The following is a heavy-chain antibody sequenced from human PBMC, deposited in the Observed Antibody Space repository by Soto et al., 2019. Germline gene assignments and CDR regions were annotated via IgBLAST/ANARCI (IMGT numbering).Heavy chain of an antibody. D-gene: IGHD2-15*01. CDR1: GYSFSSYW. CDR2: IYPGDSDT. J-gene: IGHJ6*03. V-gene: IGHV5-51*01. CDR3: ARRSDVVAATRYYYYYLAV. Sequence: PGEALKISCKGSGYSFSSYWIGWVRQMPGKGLEWMGIIYPGDSDTRYSPSFQGQVTISADKSISTAYLQWCSLKASDTAMYYCARRSDVVAATRYYYYYLAVPAQRTTVTVSS.